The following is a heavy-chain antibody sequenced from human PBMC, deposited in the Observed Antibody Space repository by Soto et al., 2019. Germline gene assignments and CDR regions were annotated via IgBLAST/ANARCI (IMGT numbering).Heavy chain of an antibody. Sequence: SETLSLTCTVSGGSISSGGYYWRWIRQHPGKGLEWIGYIYYSGSTYYNPSLKSRVTISVDTSKNPFSLKLSSVTAADTAVYYCARSPEATVTSFEFWGPGTLVNVFS. J-gene: IGHJ4*02. D-gene: IGHD4-17*01. CDR2: IYYSGST. CDR1: GGSISSGGYY. CDR3: ARSPEATVTSFEF. V-gene: IGHV4-31*03.